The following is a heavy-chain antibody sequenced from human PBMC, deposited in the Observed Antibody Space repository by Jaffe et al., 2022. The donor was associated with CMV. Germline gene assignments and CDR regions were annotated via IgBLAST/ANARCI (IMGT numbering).Heavy chain of an antibody. CDR3: ANTPSGYYTPSTYYYYGMDV. J-gene: IGHJ6*02. Sequence: QVQLVQSGAEVKKPGSSVKVSCKASGGTFSSYAISWVRQAPGQGLEWMGGIIPIFGTANYAQKFQGRVTITADESTSTAYMELSSLRSEDTAVYYCANTPSGYYTPSTYYYYGMDVWGQGTTVTVSS. CDR2: IIPIFGTA. CDR1: GGTFSSYA. D-gene: IGHD3-3*01. V-gene: IGHV1-69*01.